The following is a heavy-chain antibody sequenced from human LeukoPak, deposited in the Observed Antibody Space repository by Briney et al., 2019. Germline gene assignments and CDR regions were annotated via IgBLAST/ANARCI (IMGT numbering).Heavy chain of an antibody. CDR1: GYTFTSYY. D-gene: IGHD6-19*01. J-gene: IGHJ4*02. Sequence: ASVEVSCKSSGYTFTSYYIHWVRQAPGQGLEWMGIISPSGGGTGYAQNFQGRVTMTRDTSTSTVYMELSSLRSEDTAVYFCARGGPQWLVLRKRFYFDSWGQGTLVTVSS. CDR3: ARGGPQWLVLRKRFYFDS. CDR2: ISPSGGGT. V-gene: IGHV1-46*01.